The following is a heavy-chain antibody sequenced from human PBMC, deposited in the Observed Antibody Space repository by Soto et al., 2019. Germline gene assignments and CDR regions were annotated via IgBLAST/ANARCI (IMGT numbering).Heavy chain of an antibody. J-gene: IGHJ4*02. D-gene: IGHD3-22*01. Sequence: SVKVSCKASGGTFSSYAISWVRQAPGQGLEWVGGIIPIFGTANYAQKFQGRVTITADESTSTAYMELSSLRAEDTAVYYCASSRYDSSGYYFDYWGQGTLVTVSS. CDR1: GGTFSSYA. CDR2: IIPIFGTA. V-gene: IGHV1-69*13. CDR3: ASSRYDSSGYYFDY.